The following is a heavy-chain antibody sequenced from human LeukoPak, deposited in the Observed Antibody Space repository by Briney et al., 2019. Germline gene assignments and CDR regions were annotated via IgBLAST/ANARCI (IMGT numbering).Heavy chain of an antibody. J-gene: IGHJ4*02. V-gene: IGHV1-46*01. Sequence: ASVKVSCKASGYSFTNYYMHWVRQAPGQGLEWMTMINPSGGSTTYAQNFQDRVTVTRDMSTSTVYMELSSLTSEDTVVYYCARTRGYYFDYWGQGTLVTVSS. CDR1: GYSFTNYY. CDR3: ARTRGYYFDY. CDR2: INPSGGST.